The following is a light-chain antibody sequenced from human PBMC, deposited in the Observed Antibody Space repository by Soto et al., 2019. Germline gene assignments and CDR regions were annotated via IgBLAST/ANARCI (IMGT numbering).Light chain of an antibody. V-gene: IGKV3-20*01. CDR2: GAS. J-gene: IGKJ3*01. CDR1: QSVGSNY. Sequence: EIVLTQSPGTLSLSPGERATLYCRASQSVGSNYLAWYQQKPGQAPRVLIYGASSRATGIPDRFSGSGSGADFTLTISRLEPEDFAGYYFRQNTTSPVTFGPGTQVDIK. CDR3: RQNTTSPVT.